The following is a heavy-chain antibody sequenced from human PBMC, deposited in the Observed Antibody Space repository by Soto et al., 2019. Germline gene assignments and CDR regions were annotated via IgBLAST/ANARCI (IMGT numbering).Heavy chain of an antibody. CDR3: ARQAYRYDNNSFGY. J-gene: IGHJ4*02. D-gene: IGHD3-22*01. V-gene: IGHV5-51*01. CDR1: GYSFTTYC. CDR2: IYPGDSDI. Sequence: PGEFLKTFRKGSGYSFTTYCIGRVRQMPGKGLEWMGVIYPGDSDIRLSPSFQGQVTITADMSLSTAYLEGSSMRVSYTAMYYCARQAYRYDNNSFGYWGQGTLVTVSS.